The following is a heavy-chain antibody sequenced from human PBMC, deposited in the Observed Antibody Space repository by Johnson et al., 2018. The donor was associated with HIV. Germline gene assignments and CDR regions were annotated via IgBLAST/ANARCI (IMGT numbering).Heavy chain of an antibody. CDR3: ARGGQLVLDAFDI. J-gene: IGHJ3*02. CDR2: IRYDGSNK. CDR1: GFTFSSYG. Sequence: VQLVESGGGVVQPGGSLRLSCAASGFTFSSYGMHWVRQAPGKGLEWVAFIRYDGSNKYYADSVKGRFTISRDNSKNTLYLQMNSLRAEDTAGYYCARGGQLVLDAFDIWGQGTMVTVSS. D-gene: IGHD6-6*01. V-gene: IGHV3-30*02.